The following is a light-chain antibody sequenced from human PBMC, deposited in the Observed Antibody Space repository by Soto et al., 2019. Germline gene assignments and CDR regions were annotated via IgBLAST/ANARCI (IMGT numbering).Light chain of an antibody. CDR3: QQYNSYTWT. CDR2: GAS. Sequence: EIVMTQSPATLSVSPGERATLSCRASQSVRSDLVWYQQKPGQAPRLLIYGASTRATAIPARYSGSGSGTEFNLTISSLQSEDFAVYYCQQYNSYTWTFGQGTKVEIK. J-gene: IGKJ1*01. V-gene: IGKV3-15*01. CDR1: QSVRSD.